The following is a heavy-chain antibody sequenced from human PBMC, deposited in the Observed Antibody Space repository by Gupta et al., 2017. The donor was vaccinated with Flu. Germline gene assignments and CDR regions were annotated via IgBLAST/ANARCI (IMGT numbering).Heavy chain of an antibody. Sequence: RQPPGKGLEWIGSIYHTGSAYYNPSLKSRVTISVDTSKNQFSLKLNSVTAADTAEYYCARLGIDSSTWFWIDPWGQGTLVSVSS. CDR2: IYHTGSA. CDR3: ARLGIDSSTWFWIDP. D-gene: IGHD6-13*01. J-gene: IGHJ5*02. V-gene: IGHV4-39*01.